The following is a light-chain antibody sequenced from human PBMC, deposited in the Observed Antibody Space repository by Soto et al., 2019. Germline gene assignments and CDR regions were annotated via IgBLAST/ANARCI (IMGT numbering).Light chain of an antibody. V-gene: IGKV1-33*01. CDR3: QQYESLPLT. Sequence: IQMTQSPYSLYASVGDRVPITCQASQDINKNLIWYQQKPGKAPKLLIYDASDLETGVPSRFSGSGSGTGFTFTISSLQPEDFATYYCQQYESLPLTFGQGTRLEIK. J-gene: IGKJ5*01. CDR2: DAS. CDR1: QDINKN.